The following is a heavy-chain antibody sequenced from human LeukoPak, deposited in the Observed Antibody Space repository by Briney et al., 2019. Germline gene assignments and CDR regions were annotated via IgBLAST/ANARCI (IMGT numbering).Heavy chain of an antibody. CDR1: GNTFTTHY. CDR2: IHPNNGDT. D-gene: IGHD3-10*01. Sequence: ASVKVSCKPSGNTFTTHYIHWLRQAPGQGLECMGWIHPNNGDTAYAQKFEGRVAMTRDTSISTAYMELRRLRPDDTAVYFCARDGPAQMVDLDYWGQGTLVTVSS. CDR3: ARDGPAQMVDLDY. J-gene: IGHJ4*02. V-gene: IGHV1-2*02.